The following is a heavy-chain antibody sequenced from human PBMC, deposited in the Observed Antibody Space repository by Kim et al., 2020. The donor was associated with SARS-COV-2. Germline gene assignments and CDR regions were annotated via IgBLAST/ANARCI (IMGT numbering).Heavy chain of an antibody. J-gene: IGHJ4*02. CDR2: INHSGST. Sequence: SETLSLTCAVYGGSFSGYYWSWIRQPPGKGLEWIGEINHSGSTNYNPSLKSRVTISVDTSKNQFSLKLSSVTAADTAVYYCARAYYDILTGYSEFDYWGQGTLVTVSS. D-gene: IGHD3-9*01. V-gene: IGHV4-34*01. CDR3: ARAYYDILTGYSEFDY. CDR1: GGSFSGYY.